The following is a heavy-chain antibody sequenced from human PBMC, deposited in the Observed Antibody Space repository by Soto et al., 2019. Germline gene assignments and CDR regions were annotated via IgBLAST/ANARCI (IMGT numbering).Heavy chain of an antibody. CDR3: ARNTIFTIFGVVITHYYGMDV. CDR1: GGSFSGYY. CDR2: INHSRST. D-gene: IGHD3-3*01. J-gene: IGHJ6*02. V-gene: IGHV4-34*01. Sequence: QVQLQQWGAGLLKPSETLSLTCAVYGGSFSGYYWSWIRQRPGKGLEWIGEINHSRSTNYNPSLNSRVTISVDTSKNLFSLKLSSVTAADTAMYYCARNTIFTIFGVVITHYYGMDVWGQGTTVTVSS.